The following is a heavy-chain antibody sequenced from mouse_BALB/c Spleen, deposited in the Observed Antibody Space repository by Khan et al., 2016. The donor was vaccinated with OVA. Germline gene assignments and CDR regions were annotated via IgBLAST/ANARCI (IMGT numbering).Heavy chain of an antibody. Sequence: EVQLQESGPGLVKPSQSLSLTCTVTGYSITTDYAWNWIRQFPGNKLEWMGYIGYRGSTSYNPSLKSRISITRDTSKNQFFLQLNSVTTEDTATFYCERLGPGFSYWGQGTLVTVSA. CDR2: IGYRGST. CDR1: GYSITTDYA. J-gene: IGHJ3*01. CDR3: ERLGPGFSY. V-gene: IGHV3-2*02. D-gene: IGHD4-1*01.